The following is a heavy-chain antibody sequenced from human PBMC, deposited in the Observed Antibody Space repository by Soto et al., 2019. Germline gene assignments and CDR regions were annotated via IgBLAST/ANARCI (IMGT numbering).Heavy chain of an antibody. CDR1: GFTFSSYE. Sequence: PGGSLRLSCAASGFTFSSYEMNWVRQAPGKGLEWVSYISSSGSTIYYADSVKGRFTISRDNAKNSLYLQMNSLRAEDTAVYYCPRTPGGDYGSGMDVWGQGTTVTVSS. J-gene: IGHJ6*02. CDR2: ISSSGSTI. V-gene: IGHV3-48*03. CDR3: PRTPGGDYGSGMDV. D-gene: IGHD4-17*01.